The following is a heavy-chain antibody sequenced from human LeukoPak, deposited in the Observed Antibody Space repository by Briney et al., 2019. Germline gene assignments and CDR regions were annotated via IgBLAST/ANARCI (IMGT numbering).Heavy chain of an antibody. V-gene: IGHV3-53*05. CDR2: IYSGGST. CDR3: AKEGLSAVVNY. Sequence: PGGSLRLSCAASGFTVSSNYMSWVRQAPGKGLEWVSVIYSGGSTYYADSVKGRFTISRDNSKNTLYLQMNSLRAEDTAVYYCAKEGLSAVVNYWGQGTLVTVSS. J-gene: IGHJ4*02. CDR1: GFTVSSNY.